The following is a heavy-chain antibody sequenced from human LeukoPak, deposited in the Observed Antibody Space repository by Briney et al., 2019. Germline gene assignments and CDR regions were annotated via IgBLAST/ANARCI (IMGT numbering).Heavy chain of an antibody. D-gene: IGHD6-19*01. V-gene: IGHV3-53*04. CDR2: IYSGGST. J-gene: IGHJ5*02. CDR3: ARVSTSGWYNWFDP. Sequence: GGSLRLSCAASGFTVSSNYMSWVRQAPGKGLEWVSVIYSGGSTYYADSVKGRFTISRHNSKNTLYLQMNSLRAEDTAVYYCARVSTSGWYNWFDPWGQGTLVTVSS. CDR1: GFTVSSNY.